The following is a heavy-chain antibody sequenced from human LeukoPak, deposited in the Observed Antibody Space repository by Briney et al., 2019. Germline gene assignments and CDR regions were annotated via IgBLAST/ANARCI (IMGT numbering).Heavy chain of an antibody. D-gene: IGHD4-17*01. Sequence: GGSLRLSCAASGFTFSSYAMHWVRQAPGKGLEWVAVISYDGSNKYYADSVKGRFTISRDNSKNTLYLQMNSLRAEDTAVYYCANGGYGDYVGGFDYWGQGTLVTVSS. J-gene: IGHJ4*02. CDR1: GFTFSSYA. CDR3: ANGGYGDYVGGFDY. V-gene: IGHV3-30-3*01. CDR2: ISYDGSNK.